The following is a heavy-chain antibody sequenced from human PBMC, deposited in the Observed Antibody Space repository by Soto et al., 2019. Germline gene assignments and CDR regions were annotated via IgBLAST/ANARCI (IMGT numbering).Heavy chain of an antibody. CDR2: ISGSGGST. V-gene: IGHV3-23*01. J-gene: IGHJ4*02. CDR3: AKGWLLTPGPIFNY. Sequence: GGSLRLSCAASGFTFSSYAMSWVRQAPGKGLEWVSAISGSGGSTYYADSVKGRFTISGDNSKNTLYLQMNSLRAEDTAVYYCAKGWLLTPGPIFNYWVQGILVTVSS. D-gene: IGHD2-21*02. CDR1: GFTFSSYA.